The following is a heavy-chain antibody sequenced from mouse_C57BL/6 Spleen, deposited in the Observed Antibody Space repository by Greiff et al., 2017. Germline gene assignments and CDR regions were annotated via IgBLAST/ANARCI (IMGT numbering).Heavy chain of an antibody. CDR1: GFNIKDDY. J-gene: IGHJ2*01. D-gene: IGHD1-1*01. Sequence: VHVKQSGAELVRPGASVKLSCTASGFNIKDDYMHWVKQRPEQGLEWIGWIDSENGDTEYASKFQGKATITVDTSSNTAYLQLSSLTSEDTAVYYCTPSTTVVVDYWGQGTTLTVSS. V-gene: IGHV14-4*01. CDR2: IDSENGDT. CDR3: TPSTTVVVDY.